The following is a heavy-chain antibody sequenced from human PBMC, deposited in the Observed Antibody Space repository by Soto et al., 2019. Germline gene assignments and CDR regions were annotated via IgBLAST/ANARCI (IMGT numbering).Heavy chain of an antibody. V-gene: IGHV1-24*01. Sequence: ASVKVSCKVSGYTLTELSMHWVRQAPGKGLEWMGGFDPEDGETIHAQKFQGRVTMTEDTSTDTAYMELSSLRSEDTAVYYCARSSGGVFGIIIEGSNWLAPWGQGSLVTVSS. CDR3: ARSSGGVFGIIIEGSNWLAP. CDR1: GYTLTELS. J-gene: IGHJ5*02. D-gene: IGHD3-16*02. CDR2: FDPEDGET.